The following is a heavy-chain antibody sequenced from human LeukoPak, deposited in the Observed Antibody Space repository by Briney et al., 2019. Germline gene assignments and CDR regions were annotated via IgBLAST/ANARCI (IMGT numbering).Heavy chain of an antibody. V-gene: IGHV1-2*02. D-gene: IGHD4-23*01. J-gene: IGHJ3*02. CDR2: INPNSGGT. CDR3: ASLAGGNSESSDAFDI. Sequence: ASVKVSCKASGYTFTGYYMHWVRQAPGQGLECMGWINPNSGGTNYAQKFQGRVTMTRDTSISTAYMELSRLRSDDTAVYYCASLAGGNSESSDAFDIWGQGTMVTVSS. CDR1: GYTFTGYY.